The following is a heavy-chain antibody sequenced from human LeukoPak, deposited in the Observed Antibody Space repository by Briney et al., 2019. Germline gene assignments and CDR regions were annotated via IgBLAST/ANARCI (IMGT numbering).Heavy chain of an antibody. Sequence: GGSLRLSCAASGFTFSSYAMSWVRQAPGKGLEWVSAISSSGGSTYYADSVKGRFTISRDNSKNTLYLQMNSLRAEDTAVYYCAKRGVLRLLEWLQDYYYYYMDGWGKGTTVTVS. CDR1: GFTFSSYA. V-gene: IGHV3-23*01. J-gene: IGHJ6*03. D-gene: IGHD3-3*01. CDR2: ISSSGGST. CDR3: AKRGVLRLLEWLQDYYYYYMDG.